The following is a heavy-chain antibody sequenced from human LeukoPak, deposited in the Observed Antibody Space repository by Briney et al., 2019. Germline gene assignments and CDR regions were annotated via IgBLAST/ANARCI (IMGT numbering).Heavy chain of an antibody. V-gene: IGHV3-30*02. J-gene: IGHJ4*02. CDR1: GFTFDDYA. Sequence: GGSLRLSCAASGFTFDDYAMHWVRQAPGKGLEWVAFIRYDGSNQYYADSVKGRFTISRDSSKNTLYLQMNSLRGDDTAVYYCAKDMGYNTGWTRFDYWGQGTLVTVSS. D-gene: IGHD6-19*01. CDR3: AKDMGYNTGWTRFDY. CDR2: IRYDGSNQ.